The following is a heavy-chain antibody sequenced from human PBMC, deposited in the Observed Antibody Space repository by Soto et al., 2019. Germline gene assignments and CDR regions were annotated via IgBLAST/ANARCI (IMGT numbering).Heavy chain of an antibody. D-gene: IGHD3-22*01. CDR2: IYYSGST. V-gene: IGHV4-31*03. Sequence: SETLSLTCTVSVGSISSGGYYWSWICQHPGKGLEWVGYIYYSGSTYYNPSLKSRVTISVDTSKNQFSLKLSSVTAADTAVYYCARDSHYYDSSGSSNWGQGTLVTVSS. J-gene: IGHJ4*02. CDR3: ARDSHYYDSSGSSN. CDR1: VGSISSGGYY.